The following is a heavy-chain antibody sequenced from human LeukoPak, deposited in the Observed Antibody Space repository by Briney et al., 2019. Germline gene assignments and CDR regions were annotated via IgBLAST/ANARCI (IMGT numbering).Heavy chain of an antibody. V-gene: IGHV3-9*01. Sequence: RPGGSLRLSCAASGFTFDDYAMHWVRQAPGKGLEWVSGISWNSGSIGYADSVKGRFTISRDNAKNSLYLQMNSLRAEDTALYYCTKNLWFGELSVPFSAFDIWGQGTMVTVSS. D-gene: IGHD3-10*01. CDR2: ISWNSGSI. CDR1: GFTFDDYA. CDR3: TKNLWFGELSVPFSAFDI. J-gene: IGHJ3*02.